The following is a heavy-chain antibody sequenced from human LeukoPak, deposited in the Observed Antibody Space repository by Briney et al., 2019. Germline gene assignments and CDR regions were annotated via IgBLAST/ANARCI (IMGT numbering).Heavy chain of an antibody. D-gene: IGHD6-19*01. V-gene: IGHV1-3*01. CDR2: INAGNGNT. J-gene: IGHJ4*02. Sequence: ASVKDSCKASGYTFTSYAMHWVRQAPGQRLEWMGWINAGNGNTKYSQKFQGRVTITRDTSASTAYMELSSLRSEDTAVYYCARPRIAVAGSDYFDYWGQGTLVTVSS. CDR1: GYTFTSYA. CDR3: ARPRIAVAGSDYFDY.